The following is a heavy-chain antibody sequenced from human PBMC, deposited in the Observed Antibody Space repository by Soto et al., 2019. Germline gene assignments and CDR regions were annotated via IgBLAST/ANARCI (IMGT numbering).Heavy chain of an antibody. CDR2: IDRNGDFV. CDR1: GFSFSVYY. J-gene: IGHJ3*01. CDR3: VRARAGARDFRHTRFDL. V-gene: IGHV3-11*01. Sequence: QVQLVESGGGLVKPGGSLRLSCAASGFSFSVYYMAWVRQAPGSGLEWISSIDRNGDFVYYADSVKGRFTISRDYATSSLYREMDSRSDEATAFYYCVRARAGARDFRHTRFDLWGQGTKVTVAS. D-gene: IGHD6-19*01.